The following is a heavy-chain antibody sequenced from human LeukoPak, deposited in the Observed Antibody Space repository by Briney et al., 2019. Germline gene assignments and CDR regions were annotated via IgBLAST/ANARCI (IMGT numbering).Heavy chain of an antibody. CDR1: GFTFSSYS. Sequence: QTGGSLRLSCAASGFTFSSYSMSWVRQAPGKGLEWVSGISVSGHKTYHADSVKGRFTISRDNSKNMVYLQMNSLRAEDTAVYYCARNYGDYVFIIGYWGQGTLVTVSS. D-gene: IGHD4-17*01. V-gene: IGHV3-23*01. CDR2: ISVSGHKT. J-gene: IGHJ4*02. CDR3: ARNYGDYVFIIGY.